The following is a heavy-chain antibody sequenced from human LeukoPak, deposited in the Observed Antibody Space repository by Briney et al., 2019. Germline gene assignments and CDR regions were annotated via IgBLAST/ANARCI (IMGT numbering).Heavy chain of an antibody. CDR2: INHSGST. CDR3: ASDQVGATSGYFDY. V-gene: IGHV4-34*01. Sequence: SETLSLTCAVYGGSFSGYYWSWIRQPPGKGLEWIGEINHSGSTNYNPSLKSRVTISVDTSKNQFSLKLSSVTAADTAVYYCASDQVGATSGYFDYWGQGTLVTVSS. CDR1: GGSFSGYY. D-gene: IGHD1-26*01. J-gene: IGHJ4*02.